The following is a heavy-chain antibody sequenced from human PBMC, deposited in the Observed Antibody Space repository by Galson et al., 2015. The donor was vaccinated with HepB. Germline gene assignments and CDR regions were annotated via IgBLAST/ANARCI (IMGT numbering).Heavy chain of an antibody. V-gene: IGHV1-18*01. CDR1: GYTFINYG. CDR3: ARVTINYDSDTNLHYYSGMDV. CDR2: ISTYDGNT. D-gene: IGHD3-22*01. Sequence: SVKVSCKASGYTFINYGLSWVRQAPGQGLEWMGWISTYDGNTNYAQKVQGRVTMTTDTSTNTAYMELRSLRSDDTAVYYCARVTINYDSDTNLHYYSGMDVWGQGTTVTVSS. J-gene: IGHJ6*02.